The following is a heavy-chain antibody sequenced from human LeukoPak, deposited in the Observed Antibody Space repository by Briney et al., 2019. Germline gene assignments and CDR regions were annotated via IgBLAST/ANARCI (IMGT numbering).Heavy chain of an antibody. CDR2: INHSGST. D-gene: IGHD5-12*01. Sequence: MPSETLSLTCAVYGGSLSGYYWSWIRQPPGKGLEWIGEINHSGSTNYNPSLKSRVTISVDTSKNQFSLKLSSVTAADTAVYYCASGRDGYNQERDFDYWGQGTLVTVSS. CDR3: ASGRDGYNQERDFDY. J-gene: IGHJ4*02. V-gene: IGHV4-34*01. CDR1: GGSLSGYY.